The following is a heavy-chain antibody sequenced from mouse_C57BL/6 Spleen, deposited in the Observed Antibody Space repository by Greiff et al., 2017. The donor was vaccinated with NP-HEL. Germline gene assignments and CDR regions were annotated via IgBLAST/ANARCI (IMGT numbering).Heavy chain of an antibody. D-gene: IGHD1-1*01. J-gene: IGHJ1*03. CDR3: ARRRTTVVAHWYFDV. CDR1: GYTFTSYW. V-gene: IGHV1-61*01. CDR2: IYPSDSET. Sequence: QVQLQQPGAELVRPGSSVKLSCKASGYTFTSYWMDWVKQRPGQGLEWIGNIYPSDSETHYNQKFKDKATLTVDKSSSTAYMQLSSLTSEDSAVYYCARRRTTVVAHWYFDVWGTGTTVTVSS.